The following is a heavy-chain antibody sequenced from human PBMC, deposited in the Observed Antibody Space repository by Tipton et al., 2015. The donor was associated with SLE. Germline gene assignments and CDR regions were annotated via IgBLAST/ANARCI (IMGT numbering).Heavy chain of an antibody. Sequence: TLSLTCAVHGGSFSGYYWSWIRQPPGKGLEWIGEINHSGSTNYNPSLKSRVTISVDTSKNQFSLKLSSVTAADTAVYYCATTPRTVVTPTDAFDIWGQGTMVTVSS. CDR3: ATTPRTVVTPTDAFDI. J-gene: IGHJ3*02. D-gene: IGHD4-23*01. V-gene: IGHV4-34*01. CDR1: GGSFSGYY. CDR2: INHSGST.